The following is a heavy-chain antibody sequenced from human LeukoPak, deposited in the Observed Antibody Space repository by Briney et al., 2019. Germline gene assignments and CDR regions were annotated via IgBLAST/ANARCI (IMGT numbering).Heavy chain of an antibody. V-gene: IGHV3-66*01. D-gene: IGHD3-3*01. Sequence: PGGSLRLSCAASGFTVSSNYMNWVRQAPGKGLEWVSVIYSGGSTYYADSVKGRFTISRDNAKNSLYLQMNSLRAEDTAVYYCAREFMTTIFGVITRPLGYWGQGTLVSVSS. CDR1: GFTVSSNY. J-gene: IGHJ4*02. CDR2: IYSGGST. CDR3: AREFMTTIFGVITRPLGY.